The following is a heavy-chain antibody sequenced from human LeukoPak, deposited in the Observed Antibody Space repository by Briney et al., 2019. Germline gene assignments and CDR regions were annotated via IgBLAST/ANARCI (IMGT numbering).Heavy chain of an antibody. CDR3: ARVYQSAEYYFDY. D-gene: IGHD2-2*01. CDR2: IYYTGST. CDR1: GGSIDSYY. V-gene: IGHV4-59*01. J-gene: IGHJ4*02. Sequence: PSETLSLTCTVSGGSIDSYYWSWIRQPPGKGLEWIGYIYYTGSTEYHPSLRSRVTISLDTSKNQFSLKLTSVTAADTAVYYCARVYQSAEYYFDYWGQGNLVSVSS.